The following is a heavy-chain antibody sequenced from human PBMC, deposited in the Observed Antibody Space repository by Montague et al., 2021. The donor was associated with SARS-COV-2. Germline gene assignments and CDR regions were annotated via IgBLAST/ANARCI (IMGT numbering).Heavy chain of an antibody. Sequence: TLSLTCTVSGGSITNNIDYWAWIRQPPGKGLEWIGSIXYTGNTYYNPSLKSRVTISVVTSKNHFTLKLSSVTAAETAVYYCARLKRYFDSSGSPSAFDFWGQGTKVTVSS. V-gene: IGHV4-39*02. CDR3: ARLKRYFDSSGSPSAFDF. D-gene: IGHD3-22*01. CDR1: GGSITNNIDY. J-gene: IGHJ3*01. CDR2: IXYTGNT.